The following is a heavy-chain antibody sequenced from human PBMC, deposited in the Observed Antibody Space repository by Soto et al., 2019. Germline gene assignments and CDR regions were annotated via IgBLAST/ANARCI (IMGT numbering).Heavy chain of an antibody. V-gene: IGHV3-23*01. CDR1: GFSFSIYH. Sequence: GGSLRLSCAASGFSFSIYHMSWVRQGPGKGLEWVSTVSSSGASTYYADSVKSRFTISRDNSKNTLFLQMNTVRADDTAVYYCVRRDGYNLAYWGQGALVTVSS. CDR2: VSSSGAST. J-gene: IGHJ4*02. CDR3: VRRDGYNLAY. D-gene: IGHD5-12*01.